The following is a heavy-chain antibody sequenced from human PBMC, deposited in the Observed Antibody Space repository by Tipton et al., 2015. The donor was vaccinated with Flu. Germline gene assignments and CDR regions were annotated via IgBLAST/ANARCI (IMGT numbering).Heavy chain of an antibody. D-gene: IGHD6-19*01. CDR2: IYYSGST. Sequence: TLSLTCTVSGGSISSYYWSWIRQPPGKGLEWIGYIYYSGSTNYNPSLKSRVTISVDTYKKQVYLKLSSVTDAETDEYYCERAVAVADPGWFDPWGQRTLDTVSS. CDR3: ERAVAVADPGWFDP. J-gene: IGHJ5*02. V-gene: IGHV4-59*01. CDR1: GGSISSYY.